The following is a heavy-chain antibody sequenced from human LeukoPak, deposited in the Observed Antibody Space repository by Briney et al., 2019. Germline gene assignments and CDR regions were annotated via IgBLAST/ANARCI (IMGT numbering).Heavy chain of an antibody. V-gene: IGHV5-51*01. D-gene: IGHD4-17*01. J-gene: IGHJ4*02. CDR1: GYCFNSNW. CDR3: ARQEYEQSLTTVTASFSDY. Sequence: AESLKTYCKRSGYCFNSNWIGWGRQKHRNRLAWMRIINPGDSDTRSSPYLQGHVTISVETSTTTAYLQWSSLKAADTAMYYCARQEYEQSLTTVTASFSDYWGQGTLVTVSS. CDR2: INPGDSDT.